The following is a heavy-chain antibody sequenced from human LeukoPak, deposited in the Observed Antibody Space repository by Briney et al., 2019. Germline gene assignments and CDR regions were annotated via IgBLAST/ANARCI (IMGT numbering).Heavy chain of an antibody. CDR3: ARGTSTGYYRTEAFDL. J-gene: IGHJ3*01. D-gene: IGHD3-22*01. CDR1: GLSVTNNY. V-gene: IGHV3-66*01. CDR2: IYSGGRT. Sequence: GGSLRLSCAASGLSVTNNYMTWVRQAPGKGLEWVSVIYSGGRTSYAASVKGRFTVSRDNAKNTVYLQVNGLKVDDTAVYYCARGTSTGYYRTEAFDLWGQGTLVTVSS.